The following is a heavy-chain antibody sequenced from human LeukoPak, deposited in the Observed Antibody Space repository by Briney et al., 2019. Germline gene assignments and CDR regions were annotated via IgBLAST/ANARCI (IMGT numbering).Heavy chain of an antibody. CDR3: ARVKAPPLV. CDR2: IRYDGSNK. CDR1: GFTFSNYD. D-gene: IGHD3-16*02. J-gene: IGHJ4*02. V-gene: IGHV3-30*02. Sequence: GGSLRLSCAAFGFTFSNYDMHWVRQAPGKGLEWVAFIRYDGSNKYYADSVKGRFTISRDNSKNTLYLQMNSLRVEDTAVYYCARVKAPPLVWGQGILVTVSS.